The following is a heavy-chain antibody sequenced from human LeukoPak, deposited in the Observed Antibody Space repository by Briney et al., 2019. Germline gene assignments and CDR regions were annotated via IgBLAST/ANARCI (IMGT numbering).Heavy chain of an antibody. CDR3: ARGRSSWYDY. Sequence: GGSLRLSCAASGFTFSSYDMHWVRQATGKGLEWVSAIDTAGDTYYPGSVKGRFTISRENAKNSLYLQMNSLGAGDTAVYYCARGRSSWYDYWGQGTLVTVSS. CDR2: IDTAGDT. J-gene: IGHJ4*02. D-gene: IGHD6-13*01. CDR1: GFTFSSYD. V-gene: IGHV3-13*01.